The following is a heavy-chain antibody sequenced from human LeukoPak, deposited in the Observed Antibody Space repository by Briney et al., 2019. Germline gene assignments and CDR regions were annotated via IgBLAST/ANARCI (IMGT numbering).Heavy chain of an antibody. D-gene: IGHD1-26*01. CDR2: ISGSGGST. Sequence: GGSLRLSCAASGFTFSSYAMSWVRQAPGKGLEWVSAISGSGGSTYYADSVKGRFTISRDNSKNTLYLQMNSLRAEDTAVYYCARGAHSGSYYGSLDYWGQGTLVTVSS. V-gene: IGHV3-23*01. J-gene: IGHJ4*02. CDR3: ARGAHSGSYYGSLDY. CDR1: GFTFSSYA.